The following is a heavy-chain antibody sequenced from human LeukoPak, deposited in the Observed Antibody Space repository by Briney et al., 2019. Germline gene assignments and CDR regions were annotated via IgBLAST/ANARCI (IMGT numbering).Heavy chain of an antibody. Sequence: SETLSLTCTVSGGSISSYYWSWIRQPPGKGLEWIGYIYYSGSTNYNPSLKSRVTISVDTSKNQFSLKLSSVTAADTAVYYCARVPPEGSHHYFDYWGQGTLVTVSS. CDR3: ARVPPEGSHHYFDY. CDR2: IYYSGST. D-gene: IGHD1-14*01. CDR1: GGSISSYY. J-gene: IGHJ4*02. V-gene: IGHV4-59*01.